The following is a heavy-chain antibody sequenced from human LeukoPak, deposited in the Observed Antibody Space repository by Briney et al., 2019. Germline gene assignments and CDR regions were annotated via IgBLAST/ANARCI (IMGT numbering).Heavy chain of an antibody. CDR1: GGSISSYY. CDR2: IYYSGSP. CDR3: ARLSLGATGGYYFDY. Sequence: SETLSLTCTVSGGSISSYYWTWIRQPPGKGLEWIGYIYYSGSPNYNPSLKSRVTISVDTSKKQFSLKLSTVTATDTAVYYCARLSLGATGGYYFDYWGQGTLVTVSS. D-gene: IGHD1-26*01. J-gene: IGHJ4*02. V-gene: IGHV4-59*01.